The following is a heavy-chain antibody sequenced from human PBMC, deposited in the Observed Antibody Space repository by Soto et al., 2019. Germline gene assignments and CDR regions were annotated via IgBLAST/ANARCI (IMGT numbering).Heavy chain of an antibody. J-gene: IGHJ4*02. CDR1: GFTFSSYG. CDR2: IWYDGSNK. D-gene: IGHD3-3*01. V-gene: IGHV3-33*06. CDR3: AKDRNFWTVDY. Sequence: QVQLVESGGGVVQPGRSLRLSCAASGFTFSSYGMHWVRQAPGKGLEWVAVIWYDGSNKYYADSVKGRFTISRDNSKNTLYLKMNSLRAEDTAVYYCAKDRNFWTVDYWGQGTLVTVSS.